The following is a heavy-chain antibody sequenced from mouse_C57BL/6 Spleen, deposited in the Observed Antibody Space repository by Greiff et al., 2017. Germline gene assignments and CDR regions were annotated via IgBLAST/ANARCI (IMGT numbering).Heavy chain of an antibody. CDR2: IHPNSGST. J-gene: IGHJ2*01. Sequence: QVQLKQPGAELVKPGASVKLSCKASGYTFTSYWMHWVKQRPGQGLEWIGMIHPNSGSTNYNEKFKSKATLTVDKSSSTAYMQLSSLTSEDSAVYYCAREVDVYYFDYWGQGTTLTVSS. D-gene: IGHD2-3*01. CDR3: AREVDVYYFDY. CDR1: GYTFTSYW. V-gene: IGHV1-64*01.